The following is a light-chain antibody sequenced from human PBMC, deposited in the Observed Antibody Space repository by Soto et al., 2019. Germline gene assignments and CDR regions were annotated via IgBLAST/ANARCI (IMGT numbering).Light chain of an antibody. Sequence: QSVLTQPASVSGSPGQSITISCTETSSDVGGYNYVSWYQQHPGKAPKLMIYEVSNRPSGVSNRFSGSKSGNTASLTISGLQAEDEADYYCSSYTSSSTLFGTGTKLTVL. V-gene: IGLV2-14*01. CDR2: EVS. CDR3: SSYTSSSTL. CDR1: SSDVGGYNY. J-gene: IGLJ1*01.